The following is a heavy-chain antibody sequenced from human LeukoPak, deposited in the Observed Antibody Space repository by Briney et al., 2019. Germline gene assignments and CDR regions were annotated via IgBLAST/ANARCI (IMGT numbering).Heavy chain of an antibody. Sequence: GGSLRLSCAASGFTFSTYAMSWVRQAPGKGLEWVSAISGSGGSAYYADSVKGRFTISRDNSKNTLYLQMNSLRAEDTAVYYCAKGLLGWFDPWGQGTLVTVSS. CDR1: GFTFSTYA. V-gene: IGHV3-23*01. J-gene: IGHJ5*02. CDR2: ISGSGGSA. CDR3: AKGLLGWFDP.